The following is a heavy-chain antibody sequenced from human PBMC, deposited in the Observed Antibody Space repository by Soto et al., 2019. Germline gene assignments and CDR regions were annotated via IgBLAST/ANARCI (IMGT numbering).Heavy chain of an antibody. CDR2: IGSTGSVT. CDR3: ARFSQWLEPE. Sequence: PGGSLRLSCAVSGFTFSGYSFNWVRQAPGRGLEWVSVIGSTGSVTHYADSVMGRFTISRDTSKNTLYLQMNSLRAEYTAIYYCARFSQWLEPEWGQGTLVTVSS. V-gene: IGHV3-48*01. D-gene: IGHD6-19*01. J-gene: IGHJ4*02. CDR1: GFTFSGYS.